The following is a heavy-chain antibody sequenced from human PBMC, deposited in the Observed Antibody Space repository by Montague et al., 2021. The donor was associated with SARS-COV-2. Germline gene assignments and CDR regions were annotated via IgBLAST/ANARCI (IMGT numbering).Heavy chain of an antibody. V-gene: IGHV3-23*01. J-gene: IGHJ6*02. CDR2: ISSGGETT. CDR1: GIDFGRYE. Sequence: SLRLSCAASGIDFGRYEMNWDRQAPGKGLEWLSAISSGGETTDYADSMKGRFTLSRDNSMNTLYLQMNRLRGEDTAVYYCAKGIYMRRGVSHGMDVWGQGTTVTVSS. D-gene: IGHD3-10*01. CDR3: AKGIYMRRGVSHGMDV.